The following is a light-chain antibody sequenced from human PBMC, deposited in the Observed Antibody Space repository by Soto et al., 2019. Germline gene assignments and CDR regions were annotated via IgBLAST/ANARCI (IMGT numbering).Light chain of an antibody. CDR1: QSVSSN. V-gene: IGKV3-15*01. Sequence: EIVMTQSPATLSVSPGERATLSCRASQSVSSNLAWYQQKVGQAPRVLIYDASTRATGIPGRFSGSGSGTEFTLTISSLQSEDFAVYYCHQYNNWPETFGQGTKVDIK. CDR2: DAS. J-gene: IGKJ1*01. CDR3: HQYNNWPET.